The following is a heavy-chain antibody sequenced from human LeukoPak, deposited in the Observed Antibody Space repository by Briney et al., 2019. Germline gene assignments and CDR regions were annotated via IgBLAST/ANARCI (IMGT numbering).Heavy chain of an antibody. CDR3: ARDKGYSSGPAD. D-gene: IGHD6-19*01. CDR2: ISAYNGNT. V-gene: IGHV1-18*01. CDR1: GCTFTSYC. Sequence: ASVKVSCKASGCTFTSYCISWVRQAPGQGLEWMVWISAYNGNTNYAQKLQGRVTMTTDKSTSTAYMELRSLRSDDTAVYYCARDKGYSSGPADWGQGTLVTVSS. J-gene: IGHJ4*02.